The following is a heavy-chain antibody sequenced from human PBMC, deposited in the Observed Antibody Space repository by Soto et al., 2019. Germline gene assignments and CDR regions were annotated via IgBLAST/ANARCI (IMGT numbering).Heavy chain of an antibody. CDR2: ISGSGGST. J-gene: IGHJ4*02. Sequence: GGSLRLSCAASGVTFSSYAMRWVRQAPGKGLEWVSAISGSGGSTYYADSVKGRFTISRDNSKNTLYLQMNSLRAEDTAVYYCAKDGGAAANFDYWGQGTLVTVSS. V-gene: IGHV3-23*01. D-gene: IGHD6-13*01. CDR1: GVTFSSYA. CDR3: AKDGGAAANFDY.